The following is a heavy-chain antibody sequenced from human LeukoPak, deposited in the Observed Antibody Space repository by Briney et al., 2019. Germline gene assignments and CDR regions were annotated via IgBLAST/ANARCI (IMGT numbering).Heavy chain of an antibody. D-gene: IGHD6-13*01. CDR2: INPNSGGT. J-gene: IGHJ5*02. V-gene: IGHV1-2*02. CDR3: ARGSSSSWYGQNWFDP. Sequence: ASVKVSCKASGYTFTGYYMHWVRQAPGQGLEWMGWINPNSGGTNYAQKFQGRVTMTRDTSISTAYMELSRPRSDDTAVYYCARGSSSSWYGQNWFDPWGQGTLVTVSS. CDR1: GYTFTGYY.